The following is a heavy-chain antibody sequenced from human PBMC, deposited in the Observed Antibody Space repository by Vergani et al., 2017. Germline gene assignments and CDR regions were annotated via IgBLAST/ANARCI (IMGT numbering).Heavy chain of an antibody. Sequence: EVQLLESGGDLVQPGGSLRLSCAASGFSFTTCAMSWVRQAPGKGLEWVSTINTNGDYTRYGDSVKGRFTISRDNSKSTLYLQMNSLRSEDTAIYYCAKVCGSTSCPYGGGAFDVWGHGTMVTVSS. CDR3: AKVCGSTSCPYGGGAFDV. CDR2: INTNGDYT. V-gene: IGHV3-23*01. CDR1: GFSFTTCA. J-gene: IGHJ3*01. D-gene: IGHD2-2*01.